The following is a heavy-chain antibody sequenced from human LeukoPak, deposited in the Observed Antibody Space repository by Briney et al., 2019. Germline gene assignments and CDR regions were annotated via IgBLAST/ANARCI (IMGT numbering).Heavy chain of an antibody. CDR2: ISGSGGST. CDR3: AKSSIAAAATGFDP. V-gene: IGHV3-23*01. Sequence: GGSLRLSCAASGFTFSSYAMSWVRQAPGKGLEWVSAISGSGGSTYYADSVKGRFTISRDNSKNTLYLQMNSPRAEDAAVYYCAKSSIAAAATGFDPWGQGTLVTVSS. D-gene: IGHD6-13*01. J-gene: IGHJ5*02. CDR1: GFTFSSYA.